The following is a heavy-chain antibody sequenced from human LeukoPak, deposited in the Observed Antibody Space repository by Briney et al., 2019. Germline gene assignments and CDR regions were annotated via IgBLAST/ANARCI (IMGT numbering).Heavy chain of an antibody. D-gene: IGHD6-19*01. CDR3: ARDGFRYSSGWYLDY. CDR2: IKQDGSKL. CDR1: GFTLSNYW. Sequence: GGSLRLSCAASGFTLSNYWMSWVRQAPGKGLEWVANIKQDGSKLSYVDSVKGRFTVSRDNAKNSLYLQMNSLRAEDAAVYYCARDGFRYSSGWYLDYWGQGTLVTVSS. V-gene: IGHV3-7*01. J-gene: IGHJ4*02.